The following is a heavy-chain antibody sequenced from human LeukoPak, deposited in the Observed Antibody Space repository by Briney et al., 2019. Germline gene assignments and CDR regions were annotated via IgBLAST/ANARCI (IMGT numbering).Heavy chain of an antibody. V-gene: IGHV4-39*07. Sequence: SETLSLTCTVSGGSISSSSYYWGWIRQPPGKGLEWIGSIYYSGSTYYNPSLKSRVTISVDTSKNQFSLKLSSVTAADTAVYYCARRRIRGSGNYFDYWGQGTLVTVSS. D-gene: IGHD3-10*01. J-gene: IGHJ4*02. CDR2: IYYSGST. CDR3: ARRRIRGSGNYFDY. CDR1: GGSISSSSYY.